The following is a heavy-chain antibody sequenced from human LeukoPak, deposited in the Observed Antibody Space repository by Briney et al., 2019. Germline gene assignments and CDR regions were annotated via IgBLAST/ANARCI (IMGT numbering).Heavy chain of an antibody. V-gene: IGHV3-74*01. J-gene: IGHJ4*02. CDR3: ARLGPASSGWPESFDY. CDR2: IISDGSSV. CDR1: GFTFSDYW. Sequence: GGSLRLSCIASGFTFSDYWMHWVRQAPGKGPVWVSRIISDGSSVSYVDSVKGRFTISRDNAKNSLDLQMNSLRVEDTAVYYCARLGPASSGWPESFDYWGQGTLVTVSS. D-gene: IGHD6-19*01.